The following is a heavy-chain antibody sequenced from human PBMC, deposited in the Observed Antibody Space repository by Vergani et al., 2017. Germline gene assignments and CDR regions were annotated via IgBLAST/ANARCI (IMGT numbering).Heavy chain of an antibody. Sequence: QVQLVESGGGVVQPGGSLRLSCAASGFTFSSYGMHWVRQAPGKGLEWVAFIRYDGSNKYYADSVKGRFTISRDNSKNTLYLKMNSLRAEDTAVYYCAKNLVVRGVIMNYYYYYGMDVWGQGTTVTVSS. J-gene: IGHJ6*02. V-gene: IGHV3-30*02. CDR2: IRYDGSNK. CDR1: GFTFSSYG. D-gene: IGHD3-10*01. CDR3: AKNLVVRGVIMNYYYYYGMDV.